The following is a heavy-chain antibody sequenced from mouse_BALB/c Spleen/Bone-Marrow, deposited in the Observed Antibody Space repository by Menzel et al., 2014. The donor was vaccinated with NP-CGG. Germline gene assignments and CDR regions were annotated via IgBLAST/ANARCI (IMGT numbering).Heavy chain of an antibody. J-gene: IGHJ1*01. CDR3: ARDINYGNYWYFDG. CDR1: GFTFTDYY. V-gene: IGHV7-3*02. D-gene: IGHD2-1*01. CDR2: IRNKANGYTT. Sequence: DVMLVESGGGLVQPGGSLRLSRATSGFTFTDYYMSWVRQPPGKALEWLGFIRNKANGYTTEYSASVKGRFTISRDNSQSTLYLQMNTLRAEDSATYCCARDINYGNYWYFDGWGAGTTVTVSS.